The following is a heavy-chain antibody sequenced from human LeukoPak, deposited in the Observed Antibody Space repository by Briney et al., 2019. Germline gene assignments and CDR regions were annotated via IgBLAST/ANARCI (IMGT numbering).Heavy chain of an antibody. CDR3: ARPSPPGDGYNPCDY. V-gene: IGHV3-21*01. J-gene: IGHJ4*02. D-gene: IGHD5-24*01. Sequence: PGGSLRLSCAASGFTFSSYNMNWVRQAPGKGLEWVSSISSSSSYIYYADSVKGRFTISRDNAKNALYLQMNSLRPEDTAMYYCARPSPPGDGYNPCDYWGPGALVIVSS. CDR2: ISSSSSYI. CDR1: GFTFSSYN.